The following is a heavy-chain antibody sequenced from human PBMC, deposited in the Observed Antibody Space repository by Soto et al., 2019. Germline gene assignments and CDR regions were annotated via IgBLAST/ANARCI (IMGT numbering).Heavy chain of an antibody. V-gene: IGHV4-39*01. CDR1: GGSISSSSYY. J-gene: IGHJ5*02. CDR2: IYYSGST. Sequence: SETLSLTCTVSGGSISSSSYYWGWIRQPPGKGLEWIGSIYYSGSTYYNPSLKSRVTISVDTSKNQFSLKLSSVTAADTAVYYCARHDYDFWRGYYTPNWFDPWGQGTLVTVSS. CDR3: ARHDYDFWRGYYTPNWFDP. D-gene: IGHD3-3*01.